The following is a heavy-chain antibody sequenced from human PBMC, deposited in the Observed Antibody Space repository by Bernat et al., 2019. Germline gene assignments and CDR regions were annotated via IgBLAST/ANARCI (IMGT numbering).Heavy chain of an antibody. D-gene: IGHD6-13*01. CDR1: GYSFTSYW. CDR2: IYPGDSDT. J-gene: IGHJ2*01. Sequence: EVQLVQSGAEVKKPGESLKSSCKGSGYSFTSYWIGWVRQMPGKGLEWMGIIYPGDSDTRYSPSFQGKVTISADKSISTAYLQWSSLKASDTAMYYCARRPSSSSWYFNWYFDLWGRGTLVTVSS. V-gene: IGHV5-51*01. CDR3: ARRPSSSSWYFNWYFDL.